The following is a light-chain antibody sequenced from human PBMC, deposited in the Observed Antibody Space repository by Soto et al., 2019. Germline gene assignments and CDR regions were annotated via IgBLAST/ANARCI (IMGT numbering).Light chain of an antibody. V-gene: IGKV3-11*01. J-gene: IGKJ4*01. CDR2: DAS. Sequence: EIVLTQSPATLSLSPGEGATLSCRASQGVSSYLAWFQQKPGQAPRLLISDASSRATGIPARFSGSGSGTDFTLTISSLEPEDFALYYRQQCYTWPLTFGGGTKVDIK. CDR1: QGVSSY. CDR3: QQCYTWPLT.